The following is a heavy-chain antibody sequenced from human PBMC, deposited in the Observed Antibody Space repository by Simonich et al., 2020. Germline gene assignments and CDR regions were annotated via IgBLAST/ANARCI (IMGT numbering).Heavy chain of an antibody. D-gene: IGHD2-15*01. CDR1: GYTFTSYG. V-gene: IGHV1-18*01. Sequence: QVQLVQSGAEVKKPGASVKVSCKASGYTFTSYGISWGRQAPGQGRGWMEWIRGNNGNTNKAKKRQGRVTMTTDTSTSTAYMELRSLRSDDPAVYYGARASRGTWWYYYFDYWGQGTLVTVSS. CDR2: IRGNNGNT. CDR3: ARASRGTWWYYYFDY. J-gene: IGHJ4*02.